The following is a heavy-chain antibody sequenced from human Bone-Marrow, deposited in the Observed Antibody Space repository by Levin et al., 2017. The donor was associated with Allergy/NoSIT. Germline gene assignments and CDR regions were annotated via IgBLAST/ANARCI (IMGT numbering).Heavy chain of an antibody. CDR3: ARTTTISGAVAYMDV. J-gene: IGHJ6*03. CDR2: VSQDGNDK. CDR1: GFIFTNYW. D-gene: IGHD3-3*01. Sequence: ASVKVSCAPSGFIFTNYWMRWIRQAPGKGLEWVASVSQDGNDKYYVDSVKGRFTISRDNAKNSLYLQMNSLRAEDTAVYYCARTTTISGAVAYMDVWGKGTTVTVSS. V-gene: IGHV3-7*03.